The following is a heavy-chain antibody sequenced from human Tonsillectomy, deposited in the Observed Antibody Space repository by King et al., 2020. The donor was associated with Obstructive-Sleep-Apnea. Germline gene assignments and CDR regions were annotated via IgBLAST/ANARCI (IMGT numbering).Heavy chain of an antibody. D-gene: IGHD1-20*01. CDR2: ISGSVGST. CDR3: AKRYNWNEWVDY. Sequence: VQLVESGGGFVQPGGSLRLSCASSVFTFSSYAMSWVRQAPGKGLECVSAISGSVGSTYYADSVKGRFTISRDNSKNTLYLQMNSLRAEDTAVYYCAKRYNWNEWVDYWGQGTLVTVSS. CDR1: VFTFSSYA. J-gene: IGHJ4*02. V-gene: IGHV3-23*04.